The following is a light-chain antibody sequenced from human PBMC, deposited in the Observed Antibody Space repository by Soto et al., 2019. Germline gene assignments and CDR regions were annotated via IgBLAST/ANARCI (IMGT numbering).Light chain of an antibody. CDR3: AVWDDSLDGWV. CDR2: SSN. V-gene: IGLV1-44*01. J-gene: IGLJ3*02. Sequence: QSVLTQPPSASGAPGQRVTISCSGSSSNIGVNTVNWYQQLPGTAPKLLMYSSNKRPSGVTDRFSGSKSGTSASLAISGLQSEDEADYYCAVWDDSLDGWVFGGGTQLTVL. CDR1: SSNIGVNT.